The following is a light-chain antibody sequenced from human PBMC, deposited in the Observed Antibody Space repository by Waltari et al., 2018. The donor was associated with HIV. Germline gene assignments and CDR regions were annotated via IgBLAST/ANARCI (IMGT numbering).Light chain of an antibody. CDR1: PGSGISLNY. CDR2: NTN. Sequence: QTVVTQEPSLTVSPGGTVTLTCASSPGSGISLNYPSWFQHKPGQAPRALIYNTNLRHAWTPARVSGSLPGGKAALTLSGVQPEDEADYYCVIYYGGSWVFGGGTKLTVL. J-gene: IGLJ3*02. CDR3: VIYYGGSWV. V-gene: IGLV7-43*01.